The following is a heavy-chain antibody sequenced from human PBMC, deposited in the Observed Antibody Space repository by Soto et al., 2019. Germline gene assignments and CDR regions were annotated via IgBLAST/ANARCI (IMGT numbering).Heavy chain of an antibody. J-gene: IGHJ4*02. D-gene: IGHD2-21*01. V-gene: IGHV3-30*18. Sequence: GGSLRLSCAASGFTFSSYGMHWVRQAPGKGLEWVAVISYDGSNKYYADSVKGRFTISRDNSKNTLYLQMNSLRAEDTAVYYCAKEFGGDRGTLDYWGQGTLVTVSS. CDR1: GFTFSSYG. CDR2: ISYDGSNK. CDR3: AKEFGGDRGTLDY.